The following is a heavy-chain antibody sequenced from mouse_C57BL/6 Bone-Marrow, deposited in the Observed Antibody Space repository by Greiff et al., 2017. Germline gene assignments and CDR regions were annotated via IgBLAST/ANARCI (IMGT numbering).Heavy chain of an antibody. CDR3: ARIATTVAGFSPWFAY. V-gene: IGHV8-8*01. D-gene: IGHD1-1*01. CDR2: IWWDDDK. Sequence: QVTLNESGPGILQPSQTLSLTCSFSGFSLSTFGMGVGWIRQPSGKGLEWLAHIWWDDDKYYNPALKSRLTISKDTSKNQVFLKIANVDTADTATYYCARIATTVAGFSPWFAYWGQGTLVTVSA. J-gene: IGHJ3*01. CDR1: GFSLSTFGMG.